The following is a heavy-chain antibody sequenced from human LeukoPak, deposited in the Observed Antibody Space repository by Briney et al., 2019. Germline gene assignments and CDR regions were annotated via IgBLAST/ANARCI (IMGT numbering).Heavy chain of an antibody. Sequence: PGGSLRLSCAASGFTFSSYAMSWVRQAPGKGLEWVSAISGSGGSTYYADSVKGRFTISRDNSKNTLYLQMNSLRAEDTAVYYCAIPQKGGGYYDSSGYSDYWGQGTLVTVSS. V-gene: IGHV3-23*01. CDR1: GFTFSSYA. CDR3: AIPQKGGGYYDSSGYSDY. D-gene: IGHD3-22*01. CDR2: ISGSGGST. J-gene: IGHJ4*02.